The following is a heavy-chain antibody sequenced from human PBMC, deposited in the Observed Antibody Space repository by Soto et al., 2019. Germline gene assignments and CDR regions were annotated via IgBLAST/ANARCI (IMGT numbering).Heavy chain of an antibody. CDR3: AREGGGYRFDY. CDR2: IFYSGHP. J-gene: IGHJ4*02. Sequence: HVQLQESGPGLVKPSETLSLTCNVSGASFGTYYWSWIRQPPGKGLEWIGYIFYSGHPKSNPSLMRRLAISVNPSKNRTPVRLPAVTAAYPAVYYCAREGGGYRFDYWGQGTLVTVS. CDR1: GASFGTYY. D-gene: IGHD1-26*01. V-gene: IGHV4-59*01.